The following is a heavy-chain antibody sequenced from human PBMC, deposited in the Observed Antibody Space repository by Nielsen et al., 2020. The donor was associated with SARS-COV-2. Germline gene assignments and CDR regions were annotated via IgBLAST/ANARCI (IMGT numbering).Heavy chain of an antibody. V-gene: IGHV3-33*05. D-gene: IGHD3-22*01. Sequence: GESLKISCVVSGFSFRSYGMHWVRQAPGKGLEWVAAISYDGIIKYNGDSVKGRFAISRDNSKNTLYLQMNSLRADDTGVYYCATTMIVVVNPGGYWGQGTLVTVSS. J-gene: IGHJ4*02. CDR1: GFSFRSYG. CDR3: ATTMIVVVNPGGY. CDR2: ISYDGIIK.